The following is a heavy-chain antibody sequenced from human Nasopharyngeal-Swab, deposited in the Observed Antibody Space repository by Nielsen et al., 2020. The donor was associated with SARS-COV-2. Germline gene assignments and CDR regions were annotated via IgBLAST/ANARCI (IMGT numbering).Heavy chain of an antibody. CDR1: GGSISSYY. CDR3: ASKGNYYYMDV. V-gene: IGHV4-39*01. Sequence: SETLSLTCTVSGGSISSYYWGWIRQPPGKGLEWIGSIYYGRNTYYNLSLKSRVTISVDTSKNQFSLKLSSVTAADTAVYYCASKGNYYYMDVWGKGTTVTVSS. CDR2: IYYGRNT. J-gene: IGHJ6*03.